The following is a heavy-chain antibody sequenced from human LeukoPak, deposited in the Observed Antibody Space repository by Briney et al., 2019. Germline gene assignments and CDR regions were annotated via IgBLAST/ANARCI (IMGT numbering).Heavy chain of an antibody. CDR1: GGSISSSSYY. D-gene: IGHD6-13*01. Sequence: PSETLSLTCTVSGGSISSSSYYWGWIRQPPGKGLEWIGSIYYSGSTYYNPSLKSRVTISVDTSKNQFSLKLSSVTAADTAVYYCTQQLGYYYYIDVWGKGTTVTVSS. CDR2: IYYSGST. CDR3: TQQLGYYYYIDV. V-gene: IGHV4-39*01. J-gene: IGHJ6*03.